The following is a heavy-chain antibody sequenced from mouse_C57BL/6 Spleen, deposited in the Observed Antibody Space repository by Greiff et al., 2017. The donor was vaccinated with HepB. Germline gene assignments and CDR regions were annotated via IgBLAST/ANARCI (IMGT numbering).Heavy chain of an antibody. CDR2: IYPGDGDT. CDR3: ARSDYYYGSSTFDY. D-gene: IGHD1-1*01. CDR1: GYAFSSYW. J-gene: IGHJ2*01. Sequence: VKLMESGAELVKPGASVKISCKASGYAFSSYWMNWVKQRPGKGLEWIGQIYPGDGDTNYNGKFKGKATLTADKSSSTAYMQLSSLTSEDSAVYFCARSDYYYGSSTFDYWGQGTTLTVSS. V-gene: IGHV1-80*01.